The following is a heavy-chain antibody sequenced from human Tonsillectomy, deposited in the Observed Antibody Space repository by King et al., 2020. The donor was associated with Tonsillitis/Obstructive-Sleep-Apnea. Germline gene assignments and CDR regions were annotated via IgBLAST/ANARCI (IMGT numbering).Heavy chain of an antibody. J-gene: IGHJ3*02. CDR2: TNPSTGST. CDR3: ARAGGGNWNTGPAGAFDI. Sequence: VQLVESGAEVKKPGDSVKVSCKASGYTFTSYYIHLVRQAPGQGLEWMGITNPSTGSTDYTQRFQGRVILTRDTSTSTVYMELSSLRSEDTAVYYCARAGGGNWNTGPAGAFDIWGQGTLVTVSS. D-gene: IGHD1-1*01. CDR1: GYTFTSYY. V-gene: IGHV1-46*01.